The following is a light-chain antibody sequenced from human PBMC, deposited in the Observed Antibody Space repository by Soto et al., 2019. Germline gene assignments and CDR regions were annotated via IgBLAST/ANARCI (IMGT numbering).Light chain of an antibody. J-gene: IGKJ4*01. CDR1: QTISSSS. Sequence: EIVLTQSPGTLSLSPGERATLSCRASQTISSSSLGWYQQKPGQSTRLLIFATSTRATGIPDRFSGSGSGTDFTLTISRLEPEDFAVYYCQQYCCAPPLSFGGGTKVEIK. V-gene: IGKV3-20*01. CDR2: ATS. CDR3: QQYCCAPPLS.